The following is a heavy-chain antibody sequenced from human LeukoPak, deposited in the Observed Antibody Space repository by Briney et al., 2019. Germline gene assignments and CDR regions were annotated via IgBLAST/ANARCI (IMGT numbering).Heavy chain of an antibody. V-gene: IGHV1-18*01. Sequence: GASVKVSCKASGYTFTSYGISWVRRAPGQGLEWMGWISAYNGSTNYAQKLQGRVTMTTDTSTSTDYMELRSLRYDDTAVYYCARDGVTRPHNFDYWGQGTLVTVSS. D-gene: IGHD2-2*01. CDR3: ARDGVTRPHNFDY. J-gene: IGHJ4*02. CDR1: GYTFTSYG. CDR2: ISAYNGST.